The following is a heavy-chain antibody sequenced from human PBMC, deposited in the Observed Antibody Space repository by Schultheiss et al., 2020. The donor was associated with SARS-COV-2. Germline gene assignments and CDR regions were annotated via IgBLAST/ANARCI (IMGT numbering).Heavy chain of an antibody. CDR1: GDSVSSNSAA. D-gene: IGHD6-13*01. J-gene: IGHJ4*02. CDR2: TYYRPKWYN. Sequence: SQTLSLTCAISGDSVSSNSAAWNWIRQSPSRGLEWLGRTYYRPKWYNDYAVSVKSRITINPDTSKNQFSLKLSSVTAADTAVYYCARDAGVGSAAAGRVAAYWGKGPLVPVPS. V-gene: IGHV6-1*01. CDR3: ARDAGVGSAAAGRVAAY.